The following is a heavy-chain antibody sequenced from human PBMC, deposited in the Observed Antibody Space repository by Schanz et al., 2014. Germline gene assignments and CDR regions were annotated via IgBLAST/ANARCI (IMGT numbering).Heavy chain of an antibody. CDR2: IKSDGSST. CDR1: GFTFSSYW. V-gene: IGHV3-74*01. J-gene: IGHJ5*02. Sequence: GQLVESGGGVVQPGKSLRLSCAASGFTFSSYWMHWVRQVPGKGLVWVSRIKSDGSSTSYADSVKGRFTISRDNAKNTLYLQMNSLRAEDTAVYYCARPALWFGDNCFDPWGQGTLVTVSA. CDR3: ARPALWFGDNCFDP. D-gene: IGHD3-10*01.